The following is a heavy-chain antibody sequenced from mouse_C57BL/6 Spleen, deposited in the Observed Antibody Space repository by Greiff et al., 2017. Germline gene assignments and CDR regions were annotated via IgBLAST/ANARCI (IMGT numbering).Heavy chain of an antibody. CDR1: GFTFSNYW. CDR3: TGPITTVVANYAMDY. CDR2: IRLKSDNYAT. Sequence: EVKLEESGGGLVQPGGSMKLSCVASGFTFSNYWMNWVRQSPEKGLEWVAQIRLKSDNYATHYAESVKGRFTISRDDSKSSVYLQMNNLRAVDTGIYYCTGPITTVVANYAMDYWGQGTSVTVSS. V-gene: IGHV6-3*01. D-gene: IGHD1-1*01. J-gene: IGHJ4*01.